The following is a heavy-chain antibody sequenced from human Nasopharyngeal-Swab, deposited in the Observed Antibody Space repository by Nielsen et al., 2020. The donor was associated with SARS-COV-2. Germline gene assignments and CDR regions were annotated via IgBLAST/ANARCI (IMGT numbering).Heavy chain of an antibody. D-gene: IGHD3-10*01. V-gene: IGHV4-39*07. CDR3: ARERGRGGIWNYYYYYMDV. CDR1: GGSISSSSYY. CDR2: ISYSGST. Sequence: SETLSLTCTVSGGSISSSSYYWGWIRQPPGKGLEWIGSISYSGSTYYNPPLKSRVTISVDTSKNQFSLKLSSVTAADTSVYYCARERGRGGIWNYYYYYMDVWGKGTTVTVSS. J-gene: IGHJ6*03.